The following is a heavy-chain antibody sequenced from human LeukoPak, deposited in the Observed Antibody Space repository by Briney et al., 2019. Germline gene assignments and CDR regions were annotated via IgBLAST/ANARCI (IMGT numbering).Heavy chain of an antibody. D-gene: IGHD2-21*01. V-gene: IGHV4-38-2*02. CDR1: GYSISSDFS. Sequence: PSETLSLTCTVSGYSISSDFSWGWIRQPPGKGLEWIGSVYHSGSTYYNPSLKSRVTISVDTSKNQFSPKLTSVTAADTAVYYCARDRDLRWFFYWGQGTLVTVSS. CDR3: ARDRDLRWFFY. CDR2: VYHSGST. J-gene: IGHJ4*02.